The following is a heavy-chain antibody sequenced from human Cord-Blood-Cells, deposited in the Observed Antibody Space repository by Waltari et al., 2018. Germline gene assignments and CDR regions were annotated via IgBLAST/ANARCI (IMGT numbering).Heavy chain of an antibody. J-gene: IGHJ5*02. CDR1: GGSIGSGGYA. Sequence: QLQLQESRSGLVNPSQTLSLTCAGSGGSIGSGGYASCWIRQPPGKGLEWIGYIDHSGSTYYNPPLKSRVTISVDRSKNQFSLKLSSVTAADTAVYYCAREILRFLEWFGWFDPWGQGTLVTVSS. CDR2: IDHSGST. D-gene: IGHD3-3*01. V-gene: IGHV4-30-2*01. CDR3: AREILRFLEWFGWFDP.